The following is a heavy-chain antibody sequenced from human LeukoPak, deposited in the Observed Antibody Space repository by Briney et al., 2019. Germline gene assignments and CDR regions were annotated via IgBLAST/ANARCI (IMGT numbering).Heavy chain of an antibody. J-gene: IGHJ6*03. D-gene: IGHD6-6*01. V-gene: IGHV1-69*13. CDR3: ARDAKGSTSHDYMDV. CDR1: GYTFTGYD. CDR2: IIPIFGTA. Sequence: ASVKVSCKTSGYTFTGYDINWVRQAPGQGLEWMGGIIPIFGTANYAQKFQGRVTITADESTSTAYMELSSVTAADTAVYYCARDAKGSTSHDYMDVWGKGTTVTVSS.